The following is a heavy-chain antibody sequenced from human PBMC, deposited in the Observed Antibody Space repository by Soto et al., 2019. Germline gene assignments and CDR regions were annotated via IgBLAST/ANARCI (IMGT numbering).Heavy chain of an antibody. J-gene: IGHJ5*02. D-gene: IGHD6-25*01. CDR3: ARGGRRLGWFDP. CDR2: ISPFNYNT. Sequence: QVQLMQSRPEVKTPGASVKLSCKASGYTFSSYVITWVLQAPGQGLEWMGWISPFNYNTNYAQKFQGRVTMTTDTSTNTAYMELRSLRSDDTAVYYCARGGRRLGWFDPWGQGTLVTVSS. CDR1: GYTFSSYV. V-gene: IGHV1-18*01.